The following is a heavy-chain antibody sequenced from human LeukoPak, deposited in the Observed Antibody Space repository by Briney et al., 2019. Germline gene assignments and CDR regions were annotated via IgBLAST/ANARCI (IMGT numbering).Heavy chain of an antibody. D-gene: IGHD1-26*01. CDR1: GYTFTGYY. V-gene: IGHV1-2*06. CDR2: INPNSGGT. J-gene: IGHJ4*02. CDR3: ARASRVVYSGSYFYMY. Sequence: ASVTVSCKASGYTFTGYYMHWVRQAPGQGLEWMGRINPNSGGTNYAQKFQGRVTMTRDTSISTAYMELSRLRSDDTAVYYCARASRVVYSGSYFYMYWGQGTLVTVSS.